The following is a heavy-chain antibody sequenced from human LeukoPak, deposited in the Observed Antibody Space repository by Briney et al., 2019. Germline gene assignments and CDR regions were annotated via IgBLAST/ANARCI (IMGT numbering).Heavy chain of an antibody. CDR1: GFTFSDYY. CDR2: ISSSGSTI. D-gene: IGHD2-2*01. CDR3: ARVIRYCSSTSCYSHFDY. V-gene: IGHV3-11*01. Sequence: GGSLRLSCAASGFTFSDYYMSWIRQAPGKGLEWVSYISSSGSTIYYADSVKGRFTISRDNAKNSLYLQMNSLRAEDTAVYYCARVIRYCSSTSCYSHFDYWGQGTLVTVSS. J-gene: IGHJ4*02.